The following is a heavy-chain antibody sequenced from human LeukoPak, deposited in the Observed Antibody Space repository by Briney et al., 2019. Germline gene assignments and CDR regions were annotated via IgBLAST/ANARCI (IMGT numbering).Heavy chain of an antibody. V-gene: IGHV1-69*13. Sequence: ASVKVSCKASGGTFSSYAISWVRQGPGQGLEWMGGIIPIFGTANYAQKFQGRVTITADESTSTAYMELSSLRSEDTAVYYCARDGDRVVPAAPSRDFDYWGQGTLVTVSS. CDR2: IIPIFGTA. D-gene: IGHD2-2*01. CDR1: GGTFSSYA. CDR3: ARDGDRVVPAAPSRDFDY. J-gene: IGHJ4*02.